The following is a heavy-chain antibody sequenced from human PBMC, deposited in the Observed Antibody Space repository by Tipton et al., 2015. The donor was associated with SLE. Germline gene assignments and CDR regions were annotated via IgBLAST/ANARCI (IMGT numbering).Heavy chain of an antibody. J-gene: IGHJ6*02. CDR1: GFIFRSYE. CDR3: GRGVYSESSVGMDV. D-gene: IGHD3-22*01. Sequence: SLRLSCATSGFIFRSYEMNWVRQAPGKGLEWVSYISSSGTIIHYADSVKGRFTISRDNAKNSLYLQMNSLRAEDTAVYYCGRGVYSESSVGMDVWGQGTTVTVSS. V-gene: IGHV3-48*03. CDR2: ISSSGTII.